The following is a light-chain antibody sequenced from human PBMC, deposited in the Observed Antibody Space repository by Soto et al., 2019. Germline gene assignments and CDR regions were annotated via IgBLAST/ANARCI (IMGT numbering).Light chain of an antibody. CDR1: QSIRSN. CDR2: GAS. J-gene: IGKJ1*01. V-gene: IGKV3-15*01. CDR3: QQYHIWPPWT. Sequence: EIVMTQSPDTLSVSPGEGATLSCRVSQSIRSNLAWYQQRPGQAPRLLMYGASTRADGIPARFTGSGSRTECTPAMCRPQTEDFAVYYCQQYHIWPPWTSGQGTKVELK.